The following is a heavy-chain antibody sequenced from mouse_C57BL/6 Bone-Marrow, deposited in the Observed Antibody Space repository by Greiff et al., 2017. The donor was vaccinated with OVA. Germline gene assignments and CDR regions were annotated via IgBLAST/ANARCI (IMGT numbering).Heavy chain of an antibody. V-gene: IGHV2-5*01. CDR1: GFSLTSYG. CDR3: ARKTQTGAFAY. CDR2: IWSGGST. J-gene: IGHJ3*01. Sequence: VKLMESGPGLVQPSQSLSITCTASGFSLTSYGVHWVRQSPGKGLEWLGVIWSGGSTDYNAAFMSRLSITKDNSKSQVFFKMNSLQADDTAIYYWARKTQTGAFAYWGQGTQVTVSA. D-gene: IGHD4-1*01.